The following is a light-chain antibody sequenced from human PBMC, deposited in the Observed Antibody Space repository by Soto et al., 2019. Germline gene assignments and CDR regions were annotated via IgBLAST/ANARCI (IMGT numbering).Light chain of an antibody. Sequence: QSVLTQPASVSGSPGQSITISCTGTSSDVGAYYSVSWYQHHPGKAPKLIIYGVTNRPSGVSNRFSGSKSGNTASLTISGLQAEDEADDHCSSYTSGSSHYVFGTGTKVTVL. CDR1: SSDVGAYYS. CDR2: GVT. V-gene: IGLV2-14*01. CDR3: SSYTSGSSHYV. J-gene: IGLJ1*01.